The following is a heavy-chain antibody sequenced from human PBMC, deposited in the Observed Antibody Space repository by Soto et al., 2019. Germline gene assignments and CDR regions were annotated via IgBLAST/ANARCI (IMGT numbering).Heavy chain of an antibody. CDR3: ARERKYYYDSSGYHDY. J-gene: IGHJ4*02. V-gene: IGHV1-18*01. CDR1: GYTFTSYG. D-gene: IGHD3-22*01. CDR2: ISAYNGNT. Sequence: RASVKVSCKASGYTFTSYGISWVRQAPGQGLEWMGWISAYNGNTNYAQKLQGRVTMTTDTSTSTAYMELRSLRSDDTAVYYCARERKYYYDSSGYHDYWGQGTLVTVSS.